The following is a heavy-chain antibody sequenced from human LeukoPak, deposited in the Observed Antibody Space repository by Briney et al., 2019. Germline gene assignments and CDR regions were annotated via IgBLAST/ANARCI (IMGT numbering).Heavy chain of an antibody. CDR3: AKDYGSGSPSPNLKGRNYFDY. CDR1: GFTFSSYA. Sequence: PGGSLRLSCVASGFTFSSYAMSWVRQAPGKGLEWVSAISGSGGSTYYADSVKGRFTISRDNSKNTLYLQMNSLRAEDTAVYYCAKDYGSGSPSPNLKGRNYFDYWGQGTLVTVSS. J-gene: IGHJ4*02. D-gene: IGHD3-10*01. V-gene: IGHV3-23*01. CDR2: ISGSGGST.